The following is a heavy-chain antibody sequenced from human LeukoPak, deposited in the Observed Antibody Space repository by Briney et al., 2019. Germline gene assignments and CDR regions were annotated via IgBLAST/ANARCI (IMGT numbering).Heavy chain of an antibody. D-gene: IGHD6-13*01. CDR2: FSATDGSA. Sequence: GGSLRLSCAASGFTFSSYGMHWVRQAPGKGLQWVSAFSATDGSAQYAESVKGRFTISRDNSKNSLYLQMNSLRDEDTAVYYCAKARIASAGTGAFDVWGQGTMVTVSS. V-gene: IGHV3-23*01. J-gene: IGHJ3*01. CDR1: GFTFSSYG. CDR3: AKARIASAGTGAFDV.